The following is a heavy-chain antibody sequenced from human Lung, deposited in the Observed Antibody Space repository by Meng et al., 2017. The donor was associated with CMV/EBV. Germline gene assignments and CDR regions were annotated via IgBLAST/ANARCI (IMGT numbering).Heavy chain of an antibody. CDR3: AREVSDYDILAAYNNVCASYNSAFDV. Sequence: GESLKISCAASGFSFNSYAMHWVRQAPGKGLEWVAIIWYDGSKKYYADSVKGRFTISRDNSKNTLYLQMNSLRPEDTAVYYCAREVSDYDILAAYNNVCASYNSAFDVWGQGTTVTVSS. D-gene: IGHD3-9*01. V-gene: IGHV3-30-3*01. J-gene: IGHJ6*02. CDR1: GFSFNSYA. CDR2: IWYDGSKK.